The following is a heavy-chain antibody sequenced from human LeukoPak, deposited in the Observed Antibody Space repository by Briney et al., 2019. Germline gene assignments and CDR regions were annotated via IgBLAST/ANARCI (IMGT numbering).Heavy chain of an antibody. Sequence: GGSLRLSCTASGFTFSSYAMSWVRQAPGKGLEWVSTIGGSGGTTYYADSVKDRFTISRDNSKNTLYLQMNTLRAEDTAVYYCAKVTSFWGQGALVTVSS. CDR1: GFTFSSYA. V-gene: IGHV3-23*01. D-gene: IGHD1/OR15-1a*01. CDR2: IGGSGGTT. CDR3: AKVTSF. J-gene: IGHJ4*02.